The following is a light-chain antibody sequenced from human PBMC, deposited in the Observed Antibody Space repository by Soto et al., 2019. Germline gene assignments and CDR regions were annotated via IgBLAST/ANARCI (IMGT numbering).Light chain of an antibody. Sequence: EIVMTQSPATLSVSPGGRATLSCRASQSVSSNLAWYQQKPGQAPRLLIYGASTRATGIPARFSGSGSGTEFTLTISSRQSEDFAVYYCQQYNNWPSGTFGQGTKVEIK. CDR2: GAS. V-gene: IGKV3-15*01. CDR3: QQYNNWPSGT. CDR1: QSVSSN. J-gene: IGKJ1*01.